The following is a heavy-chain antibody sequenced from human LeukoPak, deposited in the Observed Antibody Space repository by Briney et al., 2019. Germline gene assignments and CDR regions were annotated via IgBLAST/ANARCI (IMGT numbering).Heavy chain of an antibody. Sequence: SETLSLACAVYGGSFSGYYWSWIRQPPGKGLEWIGEINHSGSTNYNPSLKSRVTISVDTSKNQFSLKLSSVTAADTAVYYCARGWAYGPYFDYWGQGTLVTVSS. D-gene: IGHD3-10*01. CDR1: GGSFSGYY. J-gene: IGHJ4*02. V-gene: IGHV4-34*01. CDR3: ARGWAYGPYFDY. CDR2: INHSGST.